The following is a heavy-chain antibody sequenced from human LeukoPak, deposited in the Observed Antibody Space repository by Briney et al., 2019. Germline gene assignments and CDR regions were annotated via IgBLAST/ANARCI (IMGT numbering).Heavy chain of an antibody. V-gene: IGHV1-8*01. CDR2: MNPNSGNT. D-gene: IGHD6-13*01. CDR3: ARGASRIAAAGYYYYYYMDV. Sequence: GASVKVSFKASGYTFTSYDINWVRQATGQGLEWMGWMNPNSGNTGYAQKFQGRVTMTRNTSISTAYMELSSLRSEDTAVYYCARGASRIAAAGYYYYYYMDVWGKGTTVTVSS. CDR1: GYTFTSYD. J-gene: IGHJ6*03.